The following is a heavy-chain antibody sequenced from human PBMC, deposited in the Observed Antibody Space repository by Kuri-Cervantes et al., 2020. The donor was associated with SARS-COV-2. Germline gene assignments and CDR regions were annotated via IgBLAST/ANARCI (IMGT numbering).Heavy chain of an antibody. CDR2: INPNSGGT. CDR1: GYTFSGYY. Sequence: ASVKVSCKASGYTFSGYYMHWVRQAPGQGLEWMGWINPNSGGTNYAQKFQGRVTMTRDTSISTAYMELSRLRSDDTAVYCCAREGEYQLLYSSGIYYYGMDVWGQGTTVTVSS. J-gene: IGHJ6*02. D-gene: IGHD2-2*02. V-gene: IGHV1-2*02. CDR3: AREGEYQLLYSSGIYYYGMDV.